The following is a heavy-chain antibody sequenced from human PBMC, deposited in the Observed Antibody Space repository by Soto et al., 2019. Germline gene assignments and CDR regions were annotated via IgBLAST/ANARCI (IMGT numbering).Heavy chain of an antibody. J-gene: IGHJ3*02. CDR3: VRDGYNDDAFDI. D-gene: IGHD5-12*01. CDR1: GDSVSSYY. Sequence: PSETLSLTCTVSGDSVSSYYWSWIRQAPGKGLEWIGYIYYIGSTKYNPSLKSRVTISVDTSKNQFSLKLTSVTAADTAVYYCVRDGYNDDAFDIWGQGTMVPVS. CDR2: IYYIGST. V-gene: IGHV4-59*02.